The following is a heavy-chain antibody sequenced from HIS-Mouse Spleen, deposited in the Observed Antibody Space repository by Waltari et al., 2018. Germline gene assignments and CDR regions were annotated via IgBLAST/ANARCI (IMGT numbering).Heavy chain of an antibody. Sequence: QVQLQQSGPGLVKPSQTLSLPFAIPGDSVSSNSAAWTWIRPSPSRGLEWLGRTYYRSKWYNDYAVSVKSRITINPDTSKNQFSLQLNSVTPEDTAVYYCARSGFVAAAGTIDYWGQGTLVTVSS. CDR2: TYYRSKWYN. CDR3: ARSGFVAAAGTIDY. CDR1: GDSVSSNSAA. D-gene: IGHD6-13*01. J-gene: IGHJ4*02. V-gene: IGHV6-1*01.